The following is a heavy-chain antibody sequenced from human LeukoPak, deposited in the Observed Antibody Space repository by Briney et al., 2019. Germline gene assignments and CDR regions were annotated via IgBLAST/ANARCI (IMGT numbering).Heavy chain of an antibody. CDR3: AKAPRSGSYYYYYYMDV. D-gene: IGHD1-26*01. V-gene: IGHV3-23*01. Sequence: GGSLRLSCAASGFTFTSYAMSWVRQAPGKGLKWVSAISGSGGSTYYADSVKGRFTISRDNSRNTLYLQMNSLRAEDTAVYYCAKAPRSGSYYYYYYMDVWGKGTTVTVSS. J-gene: IGHJ6*03. CDR1: GFTFTSYA. CDR2: ISGSGGST.